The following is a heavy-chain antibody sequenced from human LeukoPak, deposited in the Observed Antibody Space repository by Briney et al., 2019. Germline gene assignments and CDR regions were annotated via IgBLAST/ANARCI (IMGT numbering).Heavy chain of an antibody. CDR3: ARVEYSGWNLEY. CDR1: GFTFRSYS. V-gene: IGHV3-7*01. CDR2: INQGGSVQ. D-gene: IGHD5-12*01. J-gene: IGHJ4*02. Sequence: PGGSLRLSCAASGFTFRSYSMSWVRQAPGKGLEWVANINQGGSVQYYMDSVKGRFTISRDDAKNSLYVQMNSLRDEDTAVYYCARVEYSGWNLEYWGQGTLVTVSS.